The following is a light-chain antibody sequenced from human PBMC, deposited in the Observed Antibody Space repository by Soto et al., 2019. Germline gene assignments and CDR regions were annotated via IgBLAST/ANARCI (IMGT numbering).Light chain of an antibody. CDR3: QQYGSSPPT. J-gene: IGKJ1*01. CDR2: GAS. CDR1: QSISRY. Sequence: IVLTQSPVTRSLSAWERTTLSFRASQSISRYLAWYQQKPGQGPRLLIYGASSRATGTPDRFSGSGSGTDFTLTINRLEPEDFALYYCQQYGSSPPTFGQGTKVDIK. V-gene: IGKV3-20*01.